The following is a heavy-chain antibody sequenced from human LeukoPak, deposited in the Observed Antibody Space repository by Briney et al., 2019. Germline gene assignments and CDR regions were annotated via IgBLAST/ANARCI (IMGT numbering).Heavy chain of an antibody. V-gene: IGHV3-23*01. J-gene: IGHJ6*02. CDR1: GFTFSSYA. D-gene: IGHD3-9*01. Sequence: GGSLRLSCAASGFTFSSYAMSWVRQAPGKGLEWVSAISGSGGSTYYADSVKGRFTIPRDNSKNTLYLQMNSLRAEDTAVYYCAKALRPRASHYDILTADYYYYGMDVWGQGTTVTVSS. CDR2: ISGSGGST. CDR3: AKALRPRASHYDILTADYYYYGMDV.